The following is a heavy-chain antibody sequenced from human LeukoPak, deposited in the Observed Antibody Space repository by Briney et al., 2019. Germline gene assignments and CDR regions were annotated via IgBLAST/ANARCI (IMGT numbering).Heavy chain of an antibody. D-gene: IGHD5-24*01. CDR3: AVLRWLQLTDF. Sequence: SETLSLTCTVSGGSISSYYWSWTRQPAGKGLEWIGRIYTSGSTNYNPSVKSRVTISVDTSKNQFSLTLRSVTAADTAVYYCAVLRWLQLTDFWGQGTLVTVSS. CDR1: GGSISSYY. CDR2: IYTSGST. V-gene: IGHV4-4*07. J-gene: IGHJ4*02.